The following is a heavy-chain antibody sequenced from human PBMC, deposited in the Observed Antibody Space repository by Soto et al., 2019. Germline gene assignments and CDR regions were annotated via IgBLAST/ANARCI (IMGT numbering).Heavy chain of an antibody. CDR3: ASRKSGLPFDY. V-gene: IGHV4-59*01. Sequence: SETLSLTCTVSGDSISSYYWNWIRQPPGKGLEWIGYVCYSGSTNYNPSLKSRVTMSVDTSKNQFSLQLSSVTAADTAVYYCASRKSGLPFDYWGQGILITVSS. J-gene: IGHJ4*02. D-gene: IGHD3-16*01. CDR2: VCYSGST. CDR1: GDSISSYY.